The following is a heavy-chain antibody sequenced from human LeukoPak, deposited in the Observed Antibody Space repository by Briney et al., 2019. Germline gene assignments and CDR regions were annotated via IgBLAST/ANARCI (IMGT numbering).Heavy chain of an antibody. Sequence: PGGSLRLSCAASGFTFSNAWMSWVRQAPGKGLEWVGRIKSKTDGGTTDYTAPVKGRFTISRDDSKNTLYLQMNSLKTEDTAVYYCTTVLLWFGELSGFDYWGQGTLVTVSS. CDR2: IKSKTDGGTT. CDR3: TTVLLWFGELSGFDY. J-gene: IGHJ4*02. D-gene: IGHD3-10*01. CDR1: GFTFSNAW. V-gene: IGHV3-15*01.